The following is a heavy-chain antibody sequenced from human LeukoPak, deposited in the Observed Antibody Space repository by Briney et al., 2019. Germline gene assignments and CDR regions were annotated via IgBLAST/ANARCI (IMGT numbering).Heavy chain of an antibody. CDR3: ARAGPPSRDYYYYMDV. Sequence: ASVKVSCKASGGTFSSNAISWVRQAPGQGLEWMGGTIPVYGITNYAQKFQGRVTITADESTGTVYMELNTLRSEDTAVYYCARAGPPSRDYYYYMDVWGTGTMVTVAS. V-gene: IGHV1-69*13. CDR1: GGTFSSNA. J-gene: IGHJ6*03. CDR2: TIPVYGIT.